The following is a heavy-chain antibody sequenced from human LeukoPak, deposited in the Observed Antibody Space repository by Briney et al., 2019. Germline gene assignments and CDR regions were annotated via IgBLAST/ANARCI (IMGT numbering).Heavy chain of an antibody. CDR2: MNPNSGNT. Sequence: ASVKVSCKVSGYTFTSYDINWVRQATGQGLEWMGWMNPNSGNTGYAQKFQGRVTITRNTSISTAYMELSSLRFEDTAVYYCAREAAVAVVVIAKGSFLQHGFDPWGQGTLVTVSS. CDR3: AREAAVAVVVIAKGSFLQHGFDP. J-gene: IGHJ5*02. V-gene: IGHV1-8*03. CDR1: GYTFTSYD. D-gene: IGHD2-21*01.